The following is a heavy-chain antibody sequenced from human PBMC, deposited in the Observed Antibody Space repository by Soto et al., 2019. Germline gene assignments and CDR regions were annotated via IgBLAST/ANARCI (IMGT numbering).Heavy chain of an antibody. J-gene: IGHJ6*02. CDR2: IIPVFGTA. CDR1: GGSLSNYG. V-gene: IGHV1-69*12. CDR3: ARGDATKIVVTTYYAMDV. D-gene: IGHD3-9*01. Sequence: QVQLVQSGAEVKKPGSSVKVSCKASGGSLSNYGISWVRQAPGQGLEWMGWIIPVFGTANYAQKFQGRVTITADESTSIVYMDVTSLRSEDTAVYYCARGDATKIVVTTYYAMDVWGQGTTVTVSS.